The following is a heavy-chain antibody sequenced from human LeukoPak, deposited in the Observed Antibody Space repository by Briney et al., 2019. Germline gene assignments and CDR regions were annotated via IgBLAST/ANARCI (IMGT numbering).Heavy chain of an antibody. J-gene: IGHJ4*02. CDR2: NSGSGGST. CDR1: GFTFNTYA. CDR3: ATRGNSGSPSAAPSPPDY. D-gene: IGHD1-26*01. V-gene: IGHV3-23*01. Sequence: PGGSLRLSCAASGFTFNTYAMSWVRQAPGKGLEWVSSNSGSGGSTYYADSVEGRFTISRDNSKNSLYLQMNSLRAEDTAVYYCATRGNSGSPSAAPSPPDYWGQGTLVTVSS.